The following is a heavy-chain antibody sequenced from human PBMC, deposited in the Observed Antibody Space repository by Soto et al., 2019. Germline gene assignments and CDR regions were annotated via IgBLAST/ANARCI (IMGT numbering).Heavy chain of an antibody. J-gene: IGHJ4*02. D-gene: IGHD6-19*01. CDR2: IWSDGSNE. V-gene: IGHV3-33*01. Sequence: QAQLVESGGGVVQPGRSLRLSCAASGFTFSSHGMHWVRQAPGKGLEWVAVIWSDGSNEYYADSVKGRFTISRDNSKNTLYLQMSSLRVEDTAVYYCATDYSSTGYGLVYWGQGAVVTVSS. CDR3: ATDYSSTGYGLVY. CDR1: GFTFSSHG.